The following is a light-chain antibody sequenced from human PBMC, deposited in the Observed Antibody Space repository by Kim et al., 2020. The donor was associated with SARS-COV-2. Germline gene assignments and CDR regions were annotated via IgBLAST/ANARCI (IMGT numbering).Light chain of an antibody. Sequence: DIQMTQSPASLSASVGDRVTITCRASQDINNYLNWYQQKPGKAPKLLITAASSLRSGVPSRFSGSGFGTDFTLTISSLQPEDFITYYCQQSYGTPYTFGQGTKLEIK. CDR1: QDINNY. CDR2: AAS. J-gene: IGKJ2*01. CDR3: QQSYGTPYT. V-gene: IGKV1-39*01.